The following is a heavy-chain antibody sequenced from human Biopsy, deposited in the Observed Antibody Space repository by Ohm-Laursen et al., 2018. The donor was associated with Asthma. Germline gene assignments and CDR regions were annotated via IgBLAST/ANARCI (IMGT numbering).Heavy chain of an antibody. D-gene: IGHD3-22*01. V-gene: IGHV3-53*01. CDR3: ARGDSSIWSHYYFDY. J-gene: IGHJ4*02. Sequence: SLRLSCSASGFAVRRDHMFWVRPAPGKGLEWVSVIYRGGTSHTADPVRGRFTIPRDYSNNTLYLQMHSLRAEDSADYYSARGDSSIWSHYYFDYWGQGTLVIVSS. CDR1: GFAVRRDH. CDR2: IYRGGTS.